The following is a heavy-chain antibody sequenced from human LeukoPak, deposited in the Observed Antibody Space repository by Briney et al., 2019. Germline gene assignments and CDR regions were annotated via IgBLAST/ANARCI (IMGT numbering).Heavy chain of an antibody. CDR2: IGGSGGST. D-gene: IGHD5-18*01. Sequence: GGSLRLSCAASGFTFSSYAMSWVRQAPGKGREWVSGIGGSGGSTYYADSVKGRFTISRDDSKNTLYLQMNSLRAEDTAVYYCAKGVQLWWYFDYWGQGTLVTVSS. V-gene: IGHV3-23*01. CDR3: AKGVQLWWYFDY. J-gene: IGHJ4*02. CDR1: GFTFSSYA.